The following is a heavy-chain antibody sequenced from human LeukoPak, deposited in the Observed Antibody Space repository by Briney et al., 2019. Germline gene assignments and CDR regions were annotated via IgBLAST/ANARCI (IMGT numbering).Heavy chain of an antibody. CDR3: ARPYDILTGYYAFDI. J-gene: IGHJ3*02. CDR1: GFTFSSYA. CDR2: ILYDGSNK. D-gene: IGHD3-9*01. V-gene: IGHV3-30-3*01. Sequence: GGSLRLSCAASGFTFSSYAMHWVRQAPGKGLERVAVILYDGSNKYYADSVKGRFTISRDNSKNTLYLQMNSLRAEDTAVYYCARPYDILTGYYAFDIWGQGTMVTVSS.